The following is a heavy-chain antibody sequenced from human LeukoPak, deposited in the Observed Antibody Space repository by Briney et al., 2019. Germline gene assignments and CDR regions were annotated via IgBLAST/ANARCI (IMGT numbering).Heavy chain of an antibody. D-gene: IGHD3-9*01. CDR2: MNPNSGNT. V-gene: IGHV1-8*01. CDR1: GYTFTSYD. J-gene: IGHJ4*02. CDR3: ARAGPYDILTGYAPSDY. Sequence: ASGKLSCTASGYTFTSYDINWVRQATGQGLEWMGWMNPNSGNTGYAQKFQGRVTMTRNTSIRTAYMELSSLRSEDTAVYYCARAGPYDILTGYAPSDYWGQGTLVTVSS.